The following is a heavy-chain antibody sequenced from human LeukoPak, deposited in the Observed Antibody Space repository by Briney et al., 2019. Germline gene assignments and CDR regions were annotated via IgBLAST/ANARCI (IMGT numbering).Heavy chain of an antibody. J-gene: IGHJ4*02. D-gene: IGHD3-22*01. Sequence: SETLSLTCTVSGGSISSYYWSWIRQPPGKGLEWIGYIYYSGSTNYNPSLKSRVTISVDTSKNQFSLKLSSVTAADTAVYYCARGNYYDSSGYFPIWGQGTLVTVSS. CDR1: GGSISSYY. CDR2: IYYSGST. CDR3: ARGNYYDSSGYFPI. V-gene: IGHV4-59*01.